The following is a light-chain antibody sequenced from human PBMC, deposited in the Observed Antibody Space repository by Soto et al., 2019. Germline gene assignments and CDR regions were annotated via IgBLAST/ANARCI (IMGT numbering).Light chain of an antibody. Sequence: DIQMTQSPFSLSASLGDRVTITCRASQSISDYLNWYQQKPGKGPKLLIFAASSLQVGVPSRFSGSGSVTDFTLTITSLQPEDFATYFCQQSHSAPSTFGPGTTVDIK. V-gene: IGKV1-39*01. CDR3: QQSHSAPST. CDR2: AAS. J-gene: IGKJ3*01. CDR1: QSISDY.